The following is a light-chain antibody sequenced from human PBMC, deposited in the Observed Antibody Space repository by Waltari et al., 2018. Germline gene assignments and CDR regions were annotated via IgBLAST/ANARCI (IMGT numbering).Light chain of an antibody. J-gene: IGKJ1*01. CDR1: QSIDNW. CDR3: QQYDNSWT. V-gene: IGKV1-5*03. CDR2: KTS. Sequence: DIQMTQSPSTLSASVGDSVSMTCRTSQSIDNWLAWYQQKPGKAPKLLIAKTSLLESGVPSMFSGSGSGTEFNLTITTLQPDDFATYYCQQYDNSWTFGQGTKVEIK.